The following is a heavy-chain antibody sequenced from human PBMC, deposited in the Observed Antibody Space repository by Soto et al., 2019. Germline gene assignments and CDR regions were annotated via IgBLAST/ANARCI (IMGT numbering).Heavy chain of an antibody. CDR3: ARCDRSGPSSYYYYYGMDV. J-gene: IGHJ6*02. Sequence: SETLSLTCTVSGDSIISSDFYWGWVRQPPGKGLEWVGSIFYLGSSYYNPSLKSRVTISVDTSKNQFSLKLSSVTAADTAVYYCARCDRSGPSSYYYYYGMDVWGQGTTVTVSS. CDR2: IFYLGSS. D-gene: IGHD3-3*01. CDR1: GDSIISSDFY. V-gene: IGHV4-39*07.